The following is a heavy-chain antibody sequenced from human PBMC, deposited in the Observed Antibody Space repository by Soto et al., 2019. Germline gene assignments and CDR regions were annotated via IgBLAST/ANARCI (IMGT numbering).Heavy chain of an antibody. J-gene: IGHJ4*02. CDR1: GVAFSYYS. V-gene: IGHV3-23*01. Sequence: EVALLESGGGLVQPGGSLRLSCEASGVAFSYYSMSWVRQAPGKGLEWVASIGGNGATTYYAASGKGRFTFSRDNSKNTVHLQMNSVRGEDTAVYYCAKDRGGVTSGWEVVDFWGQGTLVTVSS. CDR3: AKDRGGVTSGWEVVDF. CDR2: IGGNGATT. D-gene: IGHD6-19*01.